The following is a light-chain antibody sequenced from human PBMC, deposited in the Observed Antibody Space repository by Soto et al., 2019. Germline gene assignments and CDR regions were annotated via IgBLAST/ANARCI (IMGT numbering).Light chain of an antibody. CDR2: GAS. Sequence: EIVLTQSPGTLSLSPGERATLSCRASQSVSSSYLAWYQQKPGQAPRLLIYGASSSATGIPDRFSGSGSGTDFTLTISRLEPEYFAVYYWQQYGSSRTFGQGTKVEIK. CDR1: QSVSSSY. V-gene: IGKV3-20*01. J-gene: IGKJ1*01. CDR3: QQYGSSRT.